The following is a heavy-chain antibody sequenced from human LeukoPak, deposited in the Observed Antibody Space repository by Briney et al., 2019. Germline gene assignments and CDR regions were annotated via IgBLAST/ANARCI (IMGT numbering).Heavy chain of an antibody. CDR2: ISENSDYT. CDR3: AKDLASQLGRGFYYYYGMDV. D-gene: IGHD6-6*01. CDR1: GFTFSSYV. V-gene: IGHV3-23*01. Sequence: GGSLRLSCAASGFTFSSYVMGWVRQAPEKRLEWVSSISENSDYTRYADSVRGRSTISRDNSRNTLFLQMSDLRAEDTAVYYCAKDLASQLGRGFYYYYGMDVWGQGTTVTVSS. J-gene: IGHJ6*02.